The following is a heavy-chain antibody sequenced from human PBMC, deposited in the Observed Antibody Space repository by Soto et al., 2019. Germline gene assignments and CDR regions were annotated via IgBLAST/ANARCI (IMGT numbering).Heavy chain of an antibody. CDR3: ARSSPLEAHYGMDV. Sequence: SETLSLTCTVSGGSISSYYWSWIRQPPGKGLEWIGYIYYSGSTNYNPSLKSRVTISVDTSKNQFSLKLSSVTAADTAVYYCARSSPLEAHYGMDVWGQGTTVTVSS. J-gene: IGHJ6*02. V-gene: IGHV4-59*01. CDR1: GGSISSYY. D-gene: IGHD1-1*01. CDR2: IYYSGST.